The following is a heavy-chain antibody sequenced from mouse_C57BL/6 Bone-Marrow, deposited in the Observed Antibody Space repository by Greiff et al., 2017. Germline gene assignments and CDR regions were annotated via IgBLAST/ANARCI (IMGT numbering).Heavy chain of an antibody. CDR2: IWRGGST. D-gene: IGHD2-2*01. J-gene: IGHJ4*01. V-gene: IGHV2-5*01. Sequence: VQVVESGPGLVQPSQSLSITCTVSGFSLTSYGVHWVRQSPGKGLEWLGVIWRGGSTDYTAAFMSRLSITKDNSKSQVFFKMNSLQADDTAIYYCSTMVTTGPYAMDYWGQGTSVTVSS. CDR3: STMVTTGPYAMDY. CDR1: GFSLTSYG.